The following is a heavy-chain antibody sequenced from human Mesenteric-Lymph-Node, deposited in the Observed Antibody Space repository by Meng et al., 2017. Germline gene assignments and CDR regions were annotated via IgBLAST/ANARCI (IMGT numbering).Heavy chain of an antibody. D-gene: IGHD4/OR15-4a*01. Sequence: ASVKVSCKASGYTFTSYGISWVRQAPGQGLEWMGWISVYNGNTNYAQKLQGRVTMTTDTSTSTAYMELRSLRSDDTAVYYCARVGGWALIDYRESYFAYWGQGTLVTVSS. V-gene: IGHV1-18*01. CDR1: GYTFTSYG. J-gene: IGHJ4*02. CDR2: ISVYNGNT. CDR3: ARVGGWALIDYRESYFAY.